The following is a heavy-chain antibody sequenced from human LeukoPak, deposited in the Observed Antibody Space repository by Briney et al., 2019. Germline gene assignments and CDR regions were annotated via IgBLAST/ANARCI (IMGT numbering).Heavy chain of an antibody. CDR2: INHSGST. D-gene: IGHD2-2*01. CDR1: GGSFSGYY. CDR3: ARDCSSTSCLDY. V-gene: IGHV4-34*01. J-gene: IGHJ4*02. Sequence: PSETLSLTCAVYGGSFSGYYWSWIRQPPGKGLEWIGEINHSGSTNYNPSLKSRVTISVDTSKNQFSLKLSSVTAADTAVYYCARDCSSTSCLDYWGQGTLVTVSS.